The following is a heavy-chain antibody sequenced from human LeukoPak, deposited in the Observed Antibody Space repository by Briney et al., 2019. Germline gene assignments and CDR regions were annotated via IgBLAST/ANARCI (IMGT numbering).Heavy chain of an antibody. J-gene: IGHJ4*02. V-gene: IGHV4-34*01. D-gene: IGHD1-26*01. CDR2: INHSGST. Sequence: MPSETLSLTCAVYGGPFSGYYWSWIRQPPGKGLEWIGEINHSGSTNYNPSLKSRVTISVDTSKNQFSLKLSSVTAADTAVYYCASDDPVGATGFGYWGQRTLVTVS. CDR3: ASDDPVGATGFGY. CDR1: GGPFSGYY.